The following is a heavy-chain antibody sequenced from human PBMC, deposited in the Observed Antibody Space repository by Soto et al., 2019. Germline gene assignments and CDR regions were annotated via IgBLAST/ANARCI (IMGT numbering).Heavy chain of an antibody. J-gene: IGHJ4*02. CDR1: GYAFTTYG. D-gene: IGHD1-1*01. Sequence: QVHLVQSGAEVKKPGASVKVSCQGSGYAFTTYGITWVRQAPGKGLEWMGWISAHNGNTNYAQKLQGRVTVTRDTSTSTAYMELRSLRYDDTAVYYCARGRYGDYWGEEALVTVSS. CDR2: ISAHNGNT. CDR3: ARGRYGDY. V-gene: IGHV1-18*01.